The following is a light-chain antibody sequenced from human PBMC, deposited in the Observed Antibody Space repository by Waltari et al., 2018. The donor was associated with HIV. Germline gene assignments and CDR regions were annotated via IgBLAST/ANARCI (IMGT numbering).Light chain of an antibody. Sequence: EIVMTQYPATLSVSPGGRATLSCRGIQRVSNSLVWYQQRPGQAPRLLIYGASTRATGIPGRFSGSGSGTEFTLTINSLQSEDFAVYYCQQYNSWPRTFGQGTKVEVK. V-gene: IGKV3-15*01. CDR3: QQYNSWPRT. J-gene: IGKJ1*01. CDR2: GAS. CDR1: QRVSNS.